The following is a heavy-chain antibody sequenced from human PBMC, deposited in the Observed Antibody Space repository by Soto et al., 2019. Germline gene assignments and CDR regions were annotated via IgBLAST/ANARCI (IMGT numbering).Heavy chain of an antibody. V-gene: IGHV4-34*01. D-gene: IGHD5-12*01. CDR3: ARGERGYSGYDFYYYGIDV. J-gene: IGHJ6*02. CDR1: GGSFSGYY. Sequence: ETLSLTCAVYGGSFSGYYWSWIRQPPGKGLEWIGEINHSGSTNYNPSLKSRVTISVDTSKNQFSLKLSSVTAADTAVYYCARGERGYSGYDFYYYGIDVWGQGTTVTVS. CDR2: INHSGST.